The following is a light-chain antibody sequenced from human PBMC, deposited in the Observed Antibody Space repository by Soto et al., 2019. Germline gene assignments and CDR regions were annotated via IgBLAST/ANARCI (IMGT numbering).Light chain of an antibody. CDR3: QQYSSHPYT. CDR1: QTISSW. J-gene: IGKJ2*01. V-gene: IGKV1-5*03. Sequence: DIQMTQSPSTLSASVGDRVTIACRASQTISSWLAWYQQKPGKAPNVLIYKASHLQSGVPSRFSGSGSATDFTLTISSLQPDDSAIYYCQQYSSHPYTFGQGTRLEIK. CDR2: KAS.